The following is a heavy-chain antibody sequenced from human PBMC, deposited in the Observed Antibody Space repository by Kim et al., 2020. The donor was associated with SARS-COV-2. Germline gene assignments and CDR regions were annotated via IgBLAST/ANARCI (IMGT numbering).Heavy chain of an antibody. CDR3: ARVVHRGYSYGFRAYYFDY. CDR2: INHSGST. D-gene: IGHD5-18*01. J-gene: IGHJ4*02. CDR1: GGSFNGYY. Sequence: SETLSLTCAVYGGSFNGYYWSWIRQPPGKGLEWIGEINHSGSTNYNPSLKSRVTISVDTSKNQFSLKLSSVTAADTAVYYCARVVHRGYSYGFRAYYFDYWGQGTLVTVSS. V-gene: IGHV4-34*01.